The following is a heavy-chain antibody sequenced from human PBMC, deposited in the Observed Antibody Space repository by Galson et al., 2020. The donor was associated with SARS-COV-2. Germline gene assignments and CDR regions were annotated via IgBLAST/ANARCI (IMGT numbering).Heavy chain of an antibody. CDR1: GFTFSSYA. J-gene: IGHJ3*02. CDR3: AKEEKNREADAFDI. CDR2: ISSNGART. V-gene: IGHV3-23*01. D-gene: IGHD1-26*01. Sequence: GGSLRLSCAASGFTFSSYAMSWVRQAPGKGLKWVSAISSNGARTHYADSVKGRFTISRDNSKSTLYLQMTSLRAEDTALYYCAKEEKNREADAFDIWGQGTMVTVSS.